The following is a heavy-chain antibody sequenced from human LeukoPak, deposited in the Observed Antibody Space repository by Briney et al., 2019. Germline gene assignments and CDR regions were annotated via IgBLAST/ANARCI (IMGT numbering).Heavy chain of an antibody. D-gene: IGHD1-26*01. J-gene: IGHJ3*02. CDR3: ARRAYSGSYWSYGAFDI. CDR2: IFYSGST. V-gene: IGHV4-39*07. CDR1: GGSISTSNYY. Sequence: SETLSLTCTVSGGSISTSNYYWGWIRQPPGKGLEWIGNIFYSGSTYYGPSLKSRLTISLDTSRNQFSLKLSSVTAADTAVYYCARRAYSGSYWSYGAFDIWGQGTMVTVSS.